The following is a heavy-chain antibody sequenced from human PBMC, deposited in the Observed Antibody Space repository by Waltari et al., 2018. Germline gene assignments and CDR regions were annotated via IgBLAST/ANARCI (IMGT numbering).Heavy chain of an antibody. J-gene: IGHJ5*02. V-gene: IGHV1-3*01. Sequence: QVQLVQSGAEVKKPGASVKVSCTAYGYTFSSYLLHWVRQAPGHRLEWMGWINAGNGSTKYSQNFQGRVTITRDTSASTAYMDLRSLVSEDTAMYYCANSSVDSSPILDLWGQGTLVTVSP. D-gene: IGHD6-13*01. CDR3: ANSSVDSSPILDL. CDR1: GYTFSSYL. CDR2: INAGNGST.